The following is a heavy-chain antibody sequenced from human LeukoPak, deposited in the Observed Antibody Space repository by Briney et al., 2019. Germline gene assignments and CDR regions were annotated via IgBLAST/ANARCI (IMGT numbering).Heavy chain of an antibody. CDR2: IYPGDSDT. CDR1: GYMFTSYW. J-gene: IGHJ4*02. D-gene: IGHD5-24*01. Sequence: GESLKISCKGSGYMFTSYWIGWVRQMPGKGPEWMGIIYPGDSDTTYSPSFQGQVTISADKSITTAYLQWSSLKASDTAMYYCARLEGRDGYNLFDYWGQGTLVTVSS. CDR3: ARLEGRDGYNLFDY. V-gene: IGHV5-51*01.